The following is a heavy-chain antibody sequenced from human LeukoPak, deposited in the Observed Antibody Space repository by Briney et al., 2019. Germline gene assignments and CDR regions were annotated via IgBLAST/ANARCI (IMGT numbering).Heavy chain of an antibody. CDR3: ASHYLYYYDSSGYFSY. J-gene: IGHJ4*02. CDR1: GFTFNDHA. CDR2: IAYDGSLK. V-gene: IGHV3-30*04. Sequence: GGSLRLSCAASGFTFNDHAMHWVRQAPGKGLEWVAVIAYDGSLKYYADSLKGRFTISRDNSKNTLNLEIHSLRLDDTAVYYCASHYLYYYDSSGYFSYWGQGTLVTVSS. D-gene: IGHD3-22*01.